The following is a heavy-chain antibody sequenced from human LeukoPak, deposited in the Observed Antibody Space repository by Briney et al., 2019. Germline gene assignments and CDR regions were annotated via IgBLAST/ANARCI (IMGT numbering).Heavy chain of an antibody. J-gene: IGHJ4*02. Sequence: GGSLQISCQASGYPFSKYWIGWVCPRPGKGLEGMGIIYPGDSDTRYCPSFQGQVPISVDKSINTAYLQWIRLKASDTAMYYCARRFGERLYSNNDAFDFWGQGTLVTVSS. D-gene: IGHD4-11*01. CDR1: GYPFSKYW. V-gene: IGHV5-51*01. CDR3: ARRFGERLYSNNDAFDF. CDR2: IYPGDSDT.